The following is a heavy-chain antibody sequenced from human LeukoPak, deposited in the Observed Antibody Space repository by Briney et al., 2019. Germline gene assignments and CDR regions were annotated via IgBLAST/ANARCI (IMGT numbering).Heavy chain of an antibody. V-gene: IGHV3-23*01. D-gene: IGHD4-23*01. Sequence: GGSLRLSCVGSGFTFSTYAMNWARQAPGKGLEWVSAISSGGTTYYADSVKGRFSISRDNSKDTVYLQMNSLRAEDTAVYYCATRQTTVDYYDCWGQGTLVTVSS. J-gene: IGHJ4*02. CDR3: ATRQTTVDYYDC. CDR2: ISSGGTT. CDR1: GFTFSTYA.